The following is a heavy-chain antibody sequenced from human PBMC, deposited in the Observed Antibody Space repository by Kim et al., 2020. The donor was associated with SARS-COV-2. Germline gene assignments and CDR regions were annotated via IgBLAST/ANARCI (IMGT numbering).Heavy chain of an antibody. CDR3: ARDQGYCSGGSCSYYCYGIDV. V-gene: IGHV1-69*13. CDR1: GGTFSSYA. J-gene: IGHJ6*02. CDR2: IIPIFGTA. D-gene: IGHD2-15*01. Sequence: SVKVSCKASGGTFSSYAISWVRQAPGQGLEWMGSIIPIFGTANYAQKFQGRVTITADESTSTAYMELSSLRSEDTAVYYCARDQGYCSGGSCSYYCYGIDVWGQGTTVTVSS.